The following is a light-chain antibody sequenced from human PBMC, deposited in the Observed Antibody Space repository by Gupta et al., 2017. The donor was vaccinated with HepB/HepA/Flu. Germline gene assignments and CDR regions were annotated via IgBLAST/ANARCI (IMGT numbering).Light chain of an antibody. CDR2: YDT. Sequence: SYVLSQPLSVSVAPGETATVTCGGDNVGTKRVHWYQQTPGQAPVLVIYYDTSRHSGIPDRFSGSNSGNMATLTVSRVEAGDEADYYCQVWDNNSDHWVFGGGTKVTVL. V-gene: IGLV3-21*04. CDR1: NVGTKR. CDR3: QVWDNNSDHWV. J-gene: IGLJ3*02.